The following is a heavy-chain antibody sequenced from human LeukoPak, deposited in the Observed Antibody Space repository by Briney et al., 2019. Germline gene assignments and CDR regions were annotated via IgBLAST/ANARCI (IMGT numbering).Heavy chain of an antibody. J-gene: IGHJ4*02. CDR1: GYTFTSYA. CDR3: ARAGGYCSSTSCRSLNY. V-gene: IGHV1-69*13. Sequence: GASVKASCKASGYTFTSYAISWVRQAPGQGLEWMGGIIPIFGTANYAQKFQGRVTITADESTSTAYMELSSLRSEDTAVYYCARAGGYCSSTSCRSLNYWGQGTLVTVSS. D-gene: IGHD2-2*01. CDR2: IIPIFGTA.